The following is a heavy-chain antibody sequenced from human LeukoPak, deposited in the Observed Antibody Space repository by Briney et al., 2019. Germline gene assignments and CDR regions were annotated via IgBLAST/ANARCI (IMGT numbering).Heavy chain of an antibody. D-gene: IGHD5-18*01. CDR3: TRYSGRTDY. Sequence: GRSLRLPCTSSGFTFGTYAVSWFRQAPGKGLEWVAFIRSKTFGGTTEYAASVKGRFTISRDDSKSIAYLQMNSLKTGDTAVYYCTRYSGRTDYWGQGTLVSASS. V-gene: IGHV3-49*03. CDR1: GFTFGTYA. CDR2: IRSKTFGGTT. J-gene: IGHJ4*02.